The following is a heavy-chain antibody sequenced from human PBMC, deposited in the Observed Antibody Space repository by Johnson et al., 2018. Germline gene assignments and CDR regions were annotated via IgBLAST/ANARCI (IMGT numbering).Heavy chain of an antibody. CDR1: GFTFSSYA. V-gene: IGHV3-30*18. J-gene: IGHJ4*02. Sequence: QVQLVQSGGGVVQPGRSLRLSCAASGFTFSSYAIHWVRQAPGPGLEWVAVISYDGSNKYYADSVKGRFTIYRDNSKNTLYLQINSLRVEDTAVYYCAKSSGQQWLVFDDWGQGALVTVSS. CDR2: ISYDGSNK. D-gene: IGHD6-19*01. CDR3: AKSSGQQWLVFDD.